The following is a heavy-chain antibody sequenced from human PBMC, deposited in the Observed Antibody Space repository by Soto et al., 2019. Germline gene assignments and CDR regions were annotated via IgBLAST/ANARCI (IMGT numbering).Heavy chain of an antibody. Sequence: GGSLRLSCAASGFTVSSNYMSWVRQAPGKGLEWVSVIYSGGSTYYADSVKGRFTISRDNSKNALYLQMNSLRDEDTAVYYCARDADYGDYAAYYYGMDVWGQGTTVTVSS. CDR1: GFTVSSNY. CDR3: ARDADYGDYAAYYYGMDV. CDR2: IYSGGST. D-gene: IGHD4-17*01. J-gene: IGHJ6*02. V-gene: IGHV3-53*01.